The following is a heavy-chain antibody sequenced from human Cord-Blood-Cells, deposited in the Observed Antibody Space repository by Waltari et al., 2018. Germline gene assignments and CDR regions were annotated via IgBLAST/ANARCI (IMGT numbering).Heavy chain of an antibody. V-gene: IGHV4-39*07. J-gene: IGHJ4*02. CDR2: IYYSGST. D-gene: IGHD3-10*01. CDR1: GGSISSSSYY. Sequence: QLQLQESGPGLVKPSETLSLTCTVSGGSISSSSYYWGWIRQPPGKGLEWIGSIYYSGSTYYNPSLKSRVTISVDTSKNQFSLKLSSVTAADTAVYYWARRRVGRALDYWGQGTLVTVSS. CDR3: ARRRVGRALDY.